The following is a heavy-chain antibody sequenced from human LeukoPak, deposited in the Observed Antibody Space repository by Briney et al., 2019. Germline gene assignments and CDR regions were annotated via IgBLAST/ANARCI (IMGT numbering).Heavy chain of an antibody. CDR2: IYPGDSDT. J-gene: IGHJ4*02. Sequence: GESLKTPCRAPGSSISNNWAGGVRQMPGEGLEWMGIIYPGDSDTRYSPSFQGQVTISADKSISTAYMQRSSLKTSDTATYYCARRRDGYLWVESGGRGTLVTVSS. V-gene: IGHV5-51*01. CDR3: ARRRDGYLWVES. D-gene: IGHD2-21*01. CDR1: GSSISNNW.